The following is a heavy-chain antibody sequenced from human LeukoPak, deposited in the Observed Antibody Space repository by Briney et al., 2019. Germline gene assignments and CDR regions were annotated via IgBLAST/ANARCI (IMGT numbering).Heavy chain of an antibody. CDR1: GFAFSSYS. J-gene: IGHJ4*02. D-gene: IGHD6-13*01. CDR3: AKDLSSSWTGGFDY. Sequence: GGSLRLSCAVSGFAFSSYSMNWVRQAPGKGLEWVSGISWNSDSIGYVDSVKGRFTISRDNAKNSLYLQMNSLRAEDTALYYCAKDLSSSWTGGFDYWGQGTLVTVSS. CDR2: ISWNSDSI. V-gene: IGHV3-9*01.